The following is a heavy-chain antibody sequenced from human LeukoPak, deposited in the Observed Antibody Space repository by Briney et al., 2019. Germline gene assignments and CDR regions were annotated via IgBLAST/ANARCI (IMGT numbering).Heavy chain of an antibody. J-gene: IGHJ4*02. D-gene: IGHD3-22*01. CDR1: GYSFTNYW. Sequence: GESLKISCKGSGYSFTNYWIAWVRQMPGKGLEWMGIIYPGDSDVRYSPSFQGQVTISADKSISTAYLQWSSLKASDTAMYYCARKYSYDSTAHNTYFFDFWGQGTLVTVSS. CDR2: IYPGDSDV. V-gene: IGHV5-51*01. CDR3: ARKYSYDSTAHNTYFFDF.